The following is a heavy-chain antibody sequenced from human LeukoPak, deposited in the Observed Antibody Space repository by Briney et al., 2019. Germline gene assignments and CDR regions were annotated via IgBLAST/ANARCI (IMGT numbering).Heavy chain of an antibody. D-gene: IGHD6-19*01. Sequence: GGSLRLSCAASGFTFSSYTMHWVRQAPDKGLEWVAVISHDGGNKYYADSVKGRFTISRDNSKNTLYLQMNGLRAEETAMYYCATPYTSGWSLYFDNWGQGTLVTVSS. CDR2: ISHDGGNK. CDR3: ATPYTSGWSLYFDN. CDR1: GFTFSSYT. J-gene: IGHJ4*02. V-gene: IGHV3-30-3*01.